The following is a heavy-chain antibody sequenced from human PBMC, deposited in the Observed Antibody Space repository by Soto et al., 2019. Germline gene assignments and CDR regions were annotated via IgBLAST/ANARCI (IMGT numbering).Heavy chain of an antibody. Sequence: SETLSLTCTVSGGSISSGGYYWSWIRQHPGKGLEWIGYIYYSGSTYYNPSLKSRVTISVDTSKNQFSLKLSSVTAADTAVYYCARGPPPMDWKYLFDPRGQGTLVTVSS. V-gene: IGHV4-31*03. CDR3: ARGPPPMDWKYLFDP. D-gene: IGHD1-1*01. CDR1: GGSISSGGYY. J-gene: IGHJ5*02. CDR2: IYYSGST.